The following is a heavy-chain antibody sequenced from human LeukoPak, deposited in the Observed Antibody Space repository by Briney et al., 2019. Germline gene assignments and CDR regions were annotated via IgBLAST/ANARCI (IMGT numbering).Heavy chain of an antibody. J-gene: IGHJ4*02. V-gene: IGHV3-21*01. Sequence: GGSLRLSCAASGFTFSSYSMNWVRQAPGKGLEWVSSISSSSSYIYYADSVKGRFTISRDNAKNSLCLQMNSLRAEDTAVYYCARAGGVVGATTFDYWGQGTLVTVSS. CDR3: ARAGGVVGATTFDY. CDR2: ISSSSSYI. CDR1: GFTFSSYS. D-gene: IGHD1-26*01.